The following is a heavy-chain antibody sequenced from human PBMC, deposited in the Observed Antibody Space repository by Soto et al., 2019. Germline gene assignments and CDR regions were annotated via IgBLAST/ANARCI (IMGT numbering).Heavy chain of an antibody. CDR2: IYYSGST. D-gene: IGHD3-10*01. J-gene: IGHJ6*02. CDR3: ARHVWISHYGSRYYGMDV. V-gene: IGHV4-39*01. CDR1: GGSISSSSYY. Sequence: SETLSLTCTVSGGSISSSSYYWGWIRQPPGKGLEWIGSIYYSGSTYYNPSLKSRVTISVDTSKNQFSLKLSSVTAADTAVYYCARHVWISHYGSRYYGMDVWGQGTTVTVSS.